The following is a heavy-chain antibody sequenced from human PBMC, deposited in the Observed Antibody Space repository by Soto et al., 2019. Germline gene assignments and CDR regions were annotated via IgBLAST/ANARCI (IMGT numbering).Heavy chain of an antibody. CDR3: AKDAPYRYCSSTSCPPN. CDR2: ISGSGGST. J-gene: IGHJ4*02. CDR1: GFTFSSYA. V-gene: IGHV3-23*01. Sequence: GGSLRLSCAASGFTFSSYAMSWVRQAPGKGLEWVSAISGSGGSTYYADSVKGRFTISRDNSKNTLYLQMNSLRAEDTAVYYCAKDAPYRYCSSTSCPPNWGQGTLVPSPQ. D-gene: IGHD2-2*01.